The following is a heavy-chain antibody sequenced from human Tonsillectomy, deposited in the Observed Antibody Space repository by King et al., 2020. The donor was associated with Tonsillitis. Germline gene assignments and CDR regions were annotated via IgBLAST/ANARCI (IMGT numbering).Heavy chain of an antibody. CDR2: IDWDDDK. V-gene: IGHV2-70*11. D-gene: IGHD6-13*01. CDR3: ARIWGIAGAGSFDY. J-gene: IGHJ4*02. Sequence: TLKESGPALVKPTQTLTLTCTFSGFSLSTSGMCVSWIRQPPGKALEWLARIDWDDDKYYRTSLKTRLTISKDTSKNQVVLTMTNMDPVDTATYYCARIWGIAGAGSFDYWGQGTLVTVSS. CDR1: GFSLSTSGMC.